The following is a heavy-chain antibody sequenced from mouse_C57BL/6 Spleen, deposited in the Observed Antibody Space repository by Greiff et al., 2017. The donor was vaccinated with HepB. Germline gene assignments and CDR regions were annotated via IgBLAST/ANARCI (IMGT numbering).Heavy chain of an antibody. J-gene: IGHJ2*01. Sequence: QVQLQQSGPELVKPGASVKLSCKASGYTFTSYDINWVKQRPGQGIEWIGWIYPRDGSTKYNGKFKGKATLTADKSSSTAYMQLSSLTAEDAAVSFCASAGYYFDCWGQGPTLTVAS. V-gene: IGHV1-85*01. CDR1: GYTFTSYD. CDR3: ASAGYYFDC. CDR2: IYPRDGST.